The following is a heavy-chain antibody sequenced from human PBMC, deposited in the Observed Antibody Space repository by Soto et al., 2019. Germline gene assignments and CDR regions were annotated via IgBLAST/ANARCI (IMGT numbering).Heavy chain of an antibody. Sequence: SETLSLTCTVSGGSISSYYWSWIRQPPGKGLEWIGYIYYSGSTNYNPSLKSRVTISVDTSKNQFSLKLSSVTAADTAVYYCARDLSSRWYRWLDPWGQGTLVTVDS. CDR3: ARDLSSRWYRWLDP. V-gene: IGHV4-59*01. D-gene: IGHD6-13*01. CDR1: GGSISSYY. J-gene: IGHJ5*02. CDR2: IYYSGST.